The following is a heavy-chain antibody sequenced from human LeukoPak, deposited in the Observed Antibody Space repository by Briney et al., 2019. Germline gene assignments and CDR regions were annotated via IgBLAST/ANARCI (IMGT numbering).Heavy chain of an antibody. D-gene: IGHD3-10*01. CDR1: GFTFSDYY. V-gene: IGHV3-11*06. CDR3: ARDGPVWFGEDYYYYYMDV. CDR2: ISSSSSYI. J-gene: IGHJ6*03. Sequence: GGSLRLSCAASGFTFSDYYMSWIRQAPGKGLEWVSSISSSSSYIYYADSVKGRFTISRDNAKNSLYLQMNSLRAEDTAVYYCARDGPVWFGEDYYYYYMDVWGKGTTVTVSS.